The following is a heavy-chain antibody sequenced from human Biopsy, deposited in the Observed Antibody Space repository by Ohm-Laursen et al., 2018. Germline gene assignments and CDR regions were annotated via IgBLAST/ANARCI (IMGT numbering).Heavy chain of an antibody. V-gene: IGHV1-2*02. CDR2: ISPKSGGT. CDR3: ARCSTPYYDFWSGYQPTYYFDY. CDR1: GYTFTGYH. J-gene: IGHJ4*02. D-gene: IGHD3-3*01. Sequence: ASVKVSCKASGYTFTGYHVHWVRQAPGQGLEWMGWISPKSGGTNYAQKFQGNITMTKNTSMSTAYMELRSLRSDDTAVYYCARCSTPYYDFWSGYQPTYYFDYWGQGTLVTVSS.